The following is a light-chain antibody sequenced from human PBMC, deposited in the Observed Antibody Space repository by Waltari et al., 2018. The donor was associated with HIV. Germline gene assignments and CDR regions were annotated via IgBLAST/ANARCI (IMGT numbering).Light chain of an antibody. J-gene: IGLJ3*02. CDR2: QDT. CDR3: QSADLSGTYWV. Sequence: SYDVTQPSSVSVSPGQTARITCSGYALPDQFVYWYQQKPGQAPVWVIYQDTQRPSGMRARFSGSSSGTVATLTIRGVRTEDEADYHCQSADLSGTYWVFGGGTKLTVL. CDR1: ALPDQF. V-gene: IGLV3-25*03.